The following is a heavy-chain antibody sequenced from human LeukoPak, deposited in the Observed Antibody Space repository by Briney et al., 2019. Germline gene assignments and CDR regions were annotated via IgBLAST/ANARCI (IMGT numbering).Heavy chain of an antibody. CDR1: GFTFRIYG. V-gene: IGHV3-30*02. CDR2: IRDDGNRK. J-gene: IGHJ4*02. D-gene: IGHD6-13*01. Sequence: GGSLRLSCVASGFTFRIYGMHWVRQAPGKGLEWVAFIRDDGNRKFYGDSVKGRFTISRDNPRNTLYLQLHSLRHEDTAVYYCAKIARNSSSWYSGFDFWGQGNLVTVSS. CDR3: AKIARNSSSWYSGFDF.